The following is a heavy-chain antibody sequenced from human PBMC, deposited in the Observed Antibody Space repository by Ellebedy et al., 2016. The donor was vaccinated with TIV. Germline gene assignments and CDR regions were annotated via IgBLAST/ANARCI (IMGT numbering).Heavy chain of an antibody. D-gene: IGHD3-10*01. V-gene: IGHV3-23*01. CDR2: ISGSGGST. J-gene: IGHJ4*02. CDR1: GFTFSSYA. CDR3: AKDLLWFGESYFDY. Sequence: GGSLRLSXAASGFTFSSYAMSWVRQAPGKGLEWVSAISGSGGSTYYADSVKGRFTISRDNSKNTLYLQMNSLRAEDTAVYYCAKDLLWFGESYFDYWGQGTLVTVSS.